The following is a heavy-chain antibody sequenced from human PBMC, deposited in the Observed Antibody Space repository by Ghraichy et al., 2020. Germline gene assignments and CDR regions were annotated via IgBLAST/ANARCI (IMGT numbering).Heavy chain of an antibody. D-gene: IGHD3-10*01. V-gene: IGHV3-30*02. J-gene: IGHJ4*02. CDR1: GFTFSSYG. CDR2: IWYDGSNK. CDR3: AISGIAYYLHD. Sequence: GGSLRLSCAASGFTFSSYGMHWVRQAPGKGLEWVAVIWYDGSNKYYADSVKGRFTISRDNSKNTLYLQMNSLRAEDTAVYYCAISGIAYYLHDWGQGTPVTVSS.